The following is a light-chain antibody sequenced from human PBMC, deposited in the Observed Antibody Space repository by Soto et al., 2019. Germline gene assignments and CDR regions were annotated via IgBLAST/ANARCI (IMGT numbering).Light chain of an antibody. CDR2: GAS. J-gene: IGKJ5*01. V-gene: IGKV1-9*01. CDR3: QQLNSFPLT. CDR1: QGISSS. Sequence: DIQLTQSPSFLSASEGDRVTIACRASQGISSSLIWYQQKPGKAPNLLIYGASTLQSGVPSRVSGSGSGTAFTLILSSLQPADFATYYCQQLNSFPLTSGQGTRLESK.